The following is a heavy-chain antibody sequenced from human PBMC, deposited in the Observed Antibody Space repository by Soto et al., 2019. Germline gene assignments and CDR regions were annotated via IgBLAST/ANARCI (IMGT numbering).Heavy chain of an antibody. D-gene: IGHD6-13*01. V-gene: IGHV3-7*01. CDR1: GFTFSSYW. CDR3: ARMASAGRGWDV. J-gene: IGHJ6*02. CDR2: IKQDGSEK. Sequence: EVQLVESGGGLVQPGGSLRLSCAASGFTFSSYWMSWVRQAPVKGLEWVGNIKQDGSEKNYVDFMEGRFTISRDNAENSLYVKMNGLRAEDTAVSYCARMASAGRGWDVWGQGTTVVVSS.